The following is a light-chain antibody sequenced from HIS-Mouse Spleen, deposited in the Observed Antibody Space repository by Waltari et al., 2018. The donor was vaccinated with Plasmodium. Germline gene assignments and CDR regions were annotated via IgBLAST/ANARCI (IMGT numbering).Light chain of an antibody. V-gene: IGKV4-1*01. Sequence: VMTQSPDSRAVSLGERATINCKSSQSVLYSSNNKNYLAWYQQKPGQPPKLLIYWASTRESGVPDRFSGSGSGTDFTLTISSLQAEDVAVYYCQQYYSTPYTFGQGTKLEIK. CDR3: QQYYSTPYT. CDR2: WAS. CDR1: QSVLYSSNNKNY. J-gene: IGKJ2*01.